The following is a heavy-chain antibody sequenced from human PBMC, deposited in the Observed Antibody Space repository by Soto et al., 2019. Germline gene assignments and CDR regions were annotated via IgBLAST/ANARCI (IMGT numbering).Heavy chain of an antibody. CDR1: GGTLSSYT. Sequence: QVQLVQSGAEVEKPGSSVKVSCETSGGTLSSYTINWVRQAPGQGLEWMGGIIPIFGTANYAQKFQGRVTITADESTSTVYMELSSLRSEDTAVYSCAVRGYRFGYEDYWGQGTLVTVSS. CDR3: AVRGYRFGYEDY. CDR2: IIPIFGTA. J-gene: IGHJ4*02. D-gene: IGHD5-18*01. V-gene: IGHV1-69*01.